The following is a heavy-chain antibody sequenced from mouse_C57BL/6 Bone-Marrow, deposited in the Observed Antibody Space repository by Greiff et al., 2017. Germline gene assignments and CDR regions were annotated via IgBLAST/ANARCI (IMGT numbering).Heavy chain of an antibody. CDR2: IYPRSGNT. Sequence: QVQLQQSGAELARPGASVKLSCKASGYTFTSYGLSWVKQRTGQGLEWIGEIYPRSGNTYYNEKFKGKATLTADKSSSTAYMELRSLTSEDSAVYFCAREGGIYYDYDVAYWGQGTLVTVSA. J-gene: IGHJ3*01. V-gene: IGHV1-81*01. CDR1: GYTFTSYG. CDR3: AREGGIYYDYDVAY. D-gene: IGHD2-4*01.